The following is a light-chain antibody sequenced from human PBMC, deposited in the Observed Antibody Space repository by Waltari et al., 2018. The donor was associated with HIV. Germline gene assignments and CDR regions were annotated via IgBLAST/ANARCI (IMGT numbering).Light chain of an antibody. CDR3: LQYNSHPWP. Sequence: DIQMTQSPSSLSASVGDRVTITCRASQGIRNDLGWYQQKPGKAPKRLMYPASQSVVPSTFSGSGSGTEFTLTISILQPEDFATYYCLQYNSHPWPFGQVTKVEIK. V-gene: IGKV1-17*01. CDR2: PAS. J-gene: IGKJ1*01. CDR1: QGIRND.